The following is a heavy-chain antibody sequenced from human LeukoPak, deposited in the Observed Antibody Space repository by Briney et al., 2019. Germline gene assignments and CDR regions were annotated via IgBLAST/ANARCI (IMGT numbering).Heavy chain of an antibody. D-gene: IGHD3-16*01. CDR2: INPNSGGT. Sequence: GASVKVSCKASGYTFTGYYMHWVRQAPGQGLEWMGWINPNSGGTNYAQKLQGRVTMTTDTSTSTAYMELRSLRSDDTAVYYCAREMDSLVWGSYIGYYYYYYGMDVWGQGTTVTVSS. CDR1: GYTFTGYY. CDR3: AREMDSLVWGSYIGYYYYYYGMDV. J-gene: IGHJ6*02. V-gene: IGHV1-2*02.